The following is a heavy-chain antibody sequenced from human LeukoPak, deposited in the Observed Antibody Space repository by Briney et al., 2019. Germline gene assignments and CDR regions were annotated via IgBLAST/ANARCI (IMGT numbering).Heavy chain of an antibody. V-gene: IGHV1-2*02. CDR3: ARTPESSGYHLDFDY. Sequence: ASVKVSCKASGYTFTGYFMHWVRQAPGQGLEWMGWIYPNSGGTNYAQNFQGRVTMTRDTSISTAYMELSSLRSDDTAVYYCARTPESSGYHLDFDYWGQGTLVIASS. J-gene: IGHJ4*02. CDR1: GYTFTGYF. D-gene: IGHD3-22*01. CDR2: IYPNSGGT.